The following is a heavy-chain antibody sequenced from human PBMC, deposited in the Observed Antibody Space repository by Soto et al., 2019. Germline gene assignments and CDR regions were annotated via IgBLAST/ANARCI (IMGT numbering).Heavy chain of an antibody. V-gene: IGHV1-18*01. CDR3: ARGLGRPTSPYYMDV. CDR2: INAYNGNT. Sequence: ASVKVSCKASGYTFTSYGISWVRQAPGQGLEWMGWINAYNGNTNYAQKLQGRVNMTTDTSTSTAYMELRSLRSDDTAVYYCARGLGRPTSPYYMDVWGKGTTVTVSS. J-gene: IGHJ6*03. CDR1: GYTFTSYG. D-gene: IGHD2-2*01.